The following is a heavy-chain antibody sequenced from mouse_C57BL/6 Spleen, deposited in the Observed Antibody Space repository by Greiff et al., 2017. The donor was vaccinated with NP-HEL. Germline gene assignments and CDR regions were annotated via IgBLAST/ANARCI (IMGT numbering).Heavy chain of an antibody. J-gene: IGHJ2*01. V-gene: IGHV1-39*01. D-gene: IGHD1-1*01. CDR2: INPNYGTT. CDR1: GYSFTDYN. CDR3: ARSGVITTVVATRDFDD. Sequence: EVQLQQSGPELVKPGASVKISCKASGYSFTDYNMNWVKQSNGKSLEWIGVINPNYGTTSYNQKFKGKATLTVDQSSSTAYMQLNSLTSEDSAVYYCARSGVITTVVATRDFDDWGQGTTLTVSS.